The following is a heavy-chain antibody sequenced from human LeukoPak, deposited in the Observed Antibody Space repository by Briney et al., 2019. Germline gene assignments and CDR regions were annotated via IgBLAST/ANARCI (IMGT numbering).Heavy chain of an antibody. D-gene: IGHD3/OR15-3a*01. Sequence: GGSLRLSCAASQFTFTTYAMSWVRQAPGRGLEWVSSIGDSGVPTYYADSAKGQFTISRDNAHNTLYLQMNSLGADDTAVYYCAKVATWTYFDSWGQGTLVTVSS. CDR3: AKVATWTYFDS. CDR1: QFTFTTYA. CDR2: IGDSGVPT. J-gene: IGHJ4*02. V-gene: IGHV3-23*01.